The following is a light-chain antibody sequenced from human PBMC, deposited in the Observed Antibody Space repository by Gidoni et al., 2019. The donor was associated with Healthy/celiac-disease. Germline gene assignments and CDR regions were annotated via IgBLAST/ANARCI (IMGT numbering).Light chain of an antibody. Sequence: ELVLTQSPGTLSLSPGVRATLSCRASQSVSSSYLAWYQQKPGQAPRLLIYGASSRATGIPDRLSGSGSGTDFTLTISRLEPEDFAVYYCQQYGSSPRSITFGQGTRLEIK. CDR1: QSVSSSY. J-gene: IGKJ5*01. V-gene: IGKV3-20*01. CDR3: QQYGSSPRSIT. CDR2: GAS.